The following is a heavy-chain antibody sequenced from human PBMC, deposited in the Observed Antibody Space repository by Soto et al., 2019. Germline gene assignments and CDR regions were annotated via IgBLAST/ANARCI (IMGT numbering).Heavy chain of an antibody. V-gene: IGHV1-24*01. J-gene: IGHJ4*02. CDR2: FDPEDGET. D-gene: IGHD6-13*01. CDR1: GYTLTELS. CDR3: TTFPSGIAAAEFDY. Sequence: GASVKVSCKVSGYTLTELSMHWVRQAPGKGLEWMGGFDPEDGETIYAQKFQGRVTMTEDTSTDTAYMELSSLRSEDTAVYYCTTFPSGIAAAEFDYWGQGTLVTVS.